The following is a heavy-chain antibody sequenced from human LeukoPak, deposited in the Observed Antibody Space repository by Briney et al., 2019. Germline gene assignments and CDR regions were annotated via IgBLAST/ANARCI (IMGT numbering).Heavy chain of an antibody. V-gene: IGHV3-48*04. D-gene: IGHD3-10*01. CDR2: ISTTSSNI. Sequence: TGGSLRLSCAASGFTFNTYTMHWIRQAPGKGLEWVSYISTTSSNIYYADSVKGRFTISRTNAKNTLYLQMNSLRVEDTALYFCARSINWYFDLWGRGTLVSVS. CDR1: GFTFNTYT. J-gene: IGHJ2*01. CDR3: ARSINWYFDL.